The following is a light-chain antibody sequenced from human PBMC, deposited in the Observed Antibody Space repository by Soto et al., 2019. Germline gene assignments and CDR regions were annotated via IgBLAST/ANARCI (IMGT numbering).Light chain of an antibody. CDR2: GAS. CDR3: QQHGSSPIT. Sequence: EIVLTQSPGTLSLSPGERATLSCRASQSVSSSYLAWYQQKPGQAPRLRIYGASSRATGIPEIFSGSGSGTDFTLTISRLQPEDFAVYYCQQHGSSPITFGQGTRLEIK. J-gene: IGKJ5*01. V-gene: IGKV3-20*01. CDR1: QSVSSSY.